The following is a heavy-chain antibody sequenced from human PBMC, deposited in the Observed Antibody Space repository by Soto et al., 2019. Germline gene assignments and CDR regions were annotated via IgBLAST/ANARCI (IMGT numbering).Heavy chain of an antibody. V-gene: IGHV4-4*02. CDR2: IYHNGNT. Sequence: QLQLQESGPGLVKPSGTLSLTCAVPGGSISTTNWWSWVRQSPGRGLEWIGEIYHNGNTNYNPPLRSRVTMSMDKSNNQFSLDLTSVTAADTAVYYCARVKGGIAYFDYWGQGALVTVSS. CDR3: ARVKGGIAYFDY. CDR1: GGSISTTNW. D-gene: IGHD6-13*01. J-gene: IGHJ4*02.